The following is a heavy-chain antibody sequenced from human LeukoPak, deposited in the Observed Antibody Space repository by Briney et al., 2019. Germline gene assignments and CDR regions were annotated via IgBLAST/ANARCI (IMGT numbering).Heavy chain of an antibody. V-gene: IGHV3-74*01. D-gene: IGHD4-17*01. CDR3: ASTRGATVTNY. CDR1: GFTFSSYW. Sequence: PGGSLRLSCAASGFTFSSYWMHWVRQAPGKGLVWVSRINSDGSSTGYADSVKGRFTISRDNAKNTLYLQMNSLRAEDTAVYYCASTRGATVTNYWGQGTLVTVSS. J-gene: IGHJ4*02. CDR2: INSDGSST.